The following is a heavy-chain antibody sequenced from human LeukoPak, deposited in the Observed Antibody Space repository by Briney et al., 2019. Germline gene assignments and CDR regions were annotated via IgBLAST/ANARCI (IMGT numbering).Heavy chain of an antibody. D-gene: IGHD6-13*01. CDR1: GYTFTSYD. CDR2: MNPNSGNT. J-gene: IGHJ4*02. V-gene: IGHV1-8*01. CDR3: ASGDSSSWYVSY. Sequence: GASVKVSCKASGYTFTSYDINWVRQATGQGLEWMGWMNPNSGNTGYAQKFQGRVTMTRNTSISTAYMELSRLRSEETAVYYCASGDSSSWYVSYWGQGTLVTVSS.